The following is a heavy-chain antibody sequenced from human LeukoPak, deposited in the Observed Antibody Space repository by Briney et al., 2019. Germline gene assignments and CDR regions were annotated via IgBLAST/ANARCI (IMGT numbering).Heavy chain of an antibody. CDR1: GGSISSSSYY. J-gene: IGHJ5*02. CDR2: IYYSGST. D-gene: IGHD3-16*02. Sequence: SETLSLTCTVSGGSISSSSYYWGWIRQPPGKGLEWIGSIYYSGSTYYNPSLESRVTMSLDTSKNQFSLKLSSVTAADTAVYYCARDENGYVWGSFRAWGQGTLVTVSS. CDR3: ARDENGYVWGSFRA. V-gene: IGHV4-39*07.